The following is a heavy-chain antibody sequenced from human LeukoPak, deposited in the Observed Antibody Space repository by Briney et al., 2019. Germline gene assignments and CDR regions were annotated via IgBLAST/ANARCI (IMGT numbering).Heavy chain of an antibody. CDR2: IYYSGST. J-gene: IGHJ3*02. CDR1: GGSISSSSYY. V-gene: IGHV4-39*07. Sequence: SETLSLTCTVSGGSISSSSYYWGWIRQPPGKGLEWIGSIYYSGSTYYNPSLKSRVTISVDTSKNQFSLKLSSVTAADTAVYYCARDQNYYDSSGYYYDDAFDIWGQGTMVTVSS. CDR3: ARDQNYYDSSGYYYDDAFDI. D-gene: IGHD3-22*01.